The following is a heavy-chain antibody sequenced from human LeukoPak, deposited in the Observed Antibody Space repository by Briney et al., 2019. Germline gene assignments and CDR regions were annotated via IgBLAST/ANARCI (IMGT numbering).Heavy chain of an antibody. CDR1: GFTFSSYG. CDR3: ATLLWYFDCPGDY. D-gene: IGHD3-9*01. CDR2: IWYDGSNK. V-gene: IGHV3-33*01. J-gene: IGHJ4*02. Sequence: PGGSLRLSCAASGFTFSSYGMHWVRQAPGKGLEWVAVIWYDGSNKYYADSVKGRFTISRDNSKNTLYLQMNSLRAEDTAVYYCATLLWYFDCPGDYWGQGTLVTVSS.